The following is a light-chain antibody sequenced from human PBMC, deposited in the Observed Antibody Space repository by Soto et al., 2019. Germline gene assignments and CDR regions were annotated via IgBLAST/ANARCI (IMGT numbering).Light chain of an antibody. CDR1: QSVSSN. CDR3: QQYNNWT. Sequence: EIVMTQSPATLSVSPGERATLSCRASQSVSSNLAWYQQKPGQAPRLLIYGASTRATGIPDRFSGSGSGTEFTLTISSLQSEDFAIYYCQQYNNWTFGQGTKVEIK. V-gene: IGKV3-15*01. CDR2: GAS. J-gene: IGKJ1*01.